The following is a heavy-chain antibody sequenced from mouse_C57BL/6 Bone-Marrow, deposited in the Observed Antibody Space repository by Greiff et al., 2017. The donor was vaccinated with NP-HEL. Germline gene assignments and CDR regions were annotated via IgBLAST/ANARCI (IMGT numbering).Heavy chain of an antibody. CDR2: IWRGGST. D-gene: IGHD1-1*01. Sequence: QVQLQQSGPGLVQPSQSLSITCTVSGFSLTSYGVHWVRQSPGKGLEWLGVIWRGGSTDYNAAFISRLSISKDNSKSQVFFKMNSLQADDTAIYYCARNYHYGSSLYAMDYWGQGTSVTVSS. J-gene: IGHJ4*01. V-gene: IGHV2-2*01. CDR3: ARNYHYGSSLYAMDY. CDR1: GFSLTSYG.